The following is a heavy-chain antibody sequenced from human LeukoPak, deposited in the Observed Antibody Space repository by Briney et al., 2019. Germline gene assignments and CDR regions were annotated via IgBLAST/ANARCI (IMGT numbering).Heavy chain of an antibody. J-gene: IGHJ4*02. CDR3: ARGPGRIAAAGLYYFDY. V-gene: IGHV4-34*01. D-gene: IGHD6-13*01. Sequence: SETLSLTCAVYGGSFSGYYWSWIRQPPGKGLEWIGEINHSGSTNYNPSLKSHVTISLDTSKNQFSLKLSYVTAADTAVYYCARGPGRIAAAGLYYFDYWGQGTLVTVSS. CDR2: INHSGST. CDR1: GGSFSGYY.